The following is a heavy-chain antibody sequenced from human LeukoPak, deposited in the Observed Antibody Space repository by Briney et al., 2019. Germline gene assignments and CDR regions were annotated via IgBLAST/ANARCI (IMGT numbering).Heavy chain of an antibody. J-gene: IGHJ4*02. CDR1: GGSISSYY. Sequence: PSETLSLTCTVSGGSISSYYWSWIRQPAGKGLEWIGRIYTSGGTNYNPSLKSRVTMSVDTSKNQFSLKLSSVTAADTAVYYCARSDNDYSSSYYFDYWGQGTLVTVSS. CDR3: ARSDNDYSSSYYFDY. D-gene: IGHD4-11*01. V-gene: IGHV4-4*07. CDR2: IYTSGGT.